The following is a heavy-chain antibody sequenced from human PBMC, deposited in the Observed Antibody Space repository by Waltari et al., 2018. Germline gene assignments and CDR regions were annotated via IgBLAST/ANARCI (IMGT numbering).Heavy chain of an antibody. CDR1: GGTFSSYA. J-gene: IGHJ3*02. CDR2: IIPIFGTA. CDR3: VSGGDGAAGPFNAFDI. Sequence: QVQLVQSGAEVKKPGSSVKVSCKASGGTFSSYAISWVRQAPGQGLEWMGGIIPIFGTANYAQKCQGRVTITADESTSTAYMELSSLRSEDTAVYYCVSGGDGAAGPFNAFDIWGQGTMVTVSS. V-gene: IGHV1-69*12. D-gene: IGHD6-13*01.